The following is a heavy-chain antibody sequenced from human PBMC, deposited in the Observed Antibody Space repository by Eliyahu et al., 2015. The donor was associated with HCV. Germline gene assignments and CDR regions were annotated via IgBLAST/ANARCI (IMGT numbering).Heavy chain of an antibody. CDR1: GYTFXGYY. J-gene: IGHJ5*02. CDR3: ARGWWAGATTDNWFDP. V-gene: IGHV1-2*02. D-gene: IGHD1-26*01. Sequence: QVQLVQSGAEVKKPGASVKVSXKASGYTFXGYYMHWVRQAPGQGLEXMGWINPNXGGXXYAQXFQGRVTMXRDTSISTAYMELSRLRSDDTAVYYCARGWWAGATTDNWFDPWGQGTLVTVSS. CDR2: INPNXGGX.